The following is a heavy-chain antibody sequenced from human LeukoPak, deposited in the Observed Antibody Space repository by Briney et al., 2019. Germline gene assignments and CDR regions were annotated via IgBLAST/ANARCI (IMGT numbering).Heavy chain of an antibody. Sequence: ASVKVSCKASGGTFSSYAISWVRQAPGQGLEWMGGIIPILGTANYAQKFQGRVTITTDESTSTAYMELSSLRSEDTAVYYCARGAGYSIVNWFDPWGQGTLVTVSS. J-gene: IGHJ5*02. CDR2: IIPILGTA. V-gene: IGHV1-69*05. D-gene: IGHD6-13*01. CDR3: ARGAGYSIVNWFDP. CDR1: GGTFSSYA.